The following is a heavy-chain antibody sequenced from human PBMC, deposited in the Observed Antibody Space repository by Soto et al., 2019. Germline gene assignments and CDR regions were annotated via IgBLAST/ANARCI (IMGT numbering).Heavy chain of an antibody. CDR3: AIYCSSTSCLPFDY. CDR2: INHSGST. CDR1: GGSFSGYY. J-gene: IGHJ4*02. V-gene: IGHV4-34*01. Sequence: PSETLSLTCAVYGGSFSGYYWSWIRQPPGKGLEWIGEINHSGSTNYNPSLKSRVTISVDTSKNQFSLKLSSVTAADTAVYYCAIYCSSTSCLPFDYWGQGTLVTVSS. D-gene: IGHD2-2*01.